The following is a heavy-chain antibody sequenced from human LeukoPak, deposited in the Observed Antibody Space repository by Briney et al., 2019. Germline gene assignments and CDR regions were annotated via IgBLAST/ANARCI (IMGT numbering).Heavy chain of an antibody. CDR2: IYYSGST. D-gene: IGHD3-16*01. V-gene: IGHV4-59*11. J-gene: IGHJ4*02. Sequence: SETLSLTCTVSGGSISSHYWSWIRQPPGKGLEWIGYIYYSGSTNYNPSLKSRVTISVDTSKNQFSLKLSSVTAADTAVYYCARVASSGGADYWGQGTLVTVSS. CDR1: GGSISSHY. CDR3: ARVASSGGADY.